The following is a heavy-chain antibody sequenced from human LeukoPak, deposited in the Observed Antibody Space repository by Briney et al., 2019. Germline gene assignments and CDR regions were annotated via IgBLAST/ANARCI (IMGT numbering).Heavy chain of an antibody. CDR1: GGSISSSSYY. CDR2: IYYSGST. J-gene: IGHJ5*02. V-gene: IGHV4-39*01. D-gene: IGHD2-15*01. CDR3: ARRYCSGGSCYSDNWFDP. Sequence: SETLSLTCTVSGGSISSSSYYWGWIRQPPGKGLEWIGSIYYSGSTYYNPSLKSRVTISVDTSKNQFSLKLSSVTAVDPAVYYCARRYCSGGSCYSDNWFDPWGQGTLVTVSS.